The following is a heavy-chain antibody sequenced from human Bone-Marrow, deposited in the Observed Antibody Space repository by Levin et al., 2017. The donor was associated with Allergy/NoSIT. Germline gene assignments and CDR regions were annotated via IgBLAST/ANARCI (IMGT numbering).Heavy chain of an antibody. CDR2: INISGDRA. J-gene: IGHJ4*02. CDR1: GYTFTDYY. D-gene: IGHD1-26*01. CDR3: ARDRLKGVGATTFDY. Sequence: PGGSLRLSCKASGYTFTDYYIHWVRQAPGQGLEWMAIINISGDRAAYAQNFQGRVTVTRDTSTSTVYMELSSLRSEDTAVYFCARDRLKGVGATTFDYWGQGTLVTVSS. V-gene: IGHV1-46*01.